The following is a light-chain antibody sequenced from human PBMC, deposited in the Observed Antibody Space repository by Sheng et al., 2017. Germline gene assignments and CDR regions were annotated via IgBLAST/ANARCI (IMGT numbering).Light chain of an antibody. J-gene: IGLJ1*01. CDR3: QAWDSASYF. Sequence: SSELTQPPSVSVSPGQTVKITCAGEKLGGRYASWYQQRPGQAPRLVIYRDSKRPSGIPERFSGSTSGTIATLTILGAQSVDEADYFCQAWDSASYFFGSGTWVSVL. CDR1: KLGGRY. CDR2: RDS. V-gene: IGLV3-1*01.